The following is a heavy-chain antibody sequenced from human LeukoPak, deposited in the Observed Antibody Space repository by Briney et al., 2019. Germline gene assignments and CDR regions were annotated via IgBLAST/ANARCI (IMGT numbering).Heavy chain of an antibody. CDR3: ASGDGSGSYSPYYYYMDV. J-gene: IGHJ6*03. V-gene: IGHV1-69*05. CDR2: IIPIFGTA. Sequence: SVKVSCKASGGTFSSYAISWVRQAPGQGLEWMGGIIPIFGTASYAQKFQGRVTITTDESTSTAYMELSSLRSEDTAVYYCASGDGSGSYSPYYYYMDVWGKGTTVTVSS. D-gene: IGHD3-10*01. CDR1: GGTFSSYA.